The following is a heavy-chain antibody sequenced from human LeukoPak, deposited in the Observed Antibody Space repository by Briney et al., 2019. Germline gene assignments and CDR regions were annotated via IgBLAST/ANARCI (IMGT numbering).Heavy chain of an antibody. J-gene: IGHJ4*02. CDR1: GGYFNGYY. Sequence: SEALSLTCAVYGGYFNGYYWRWGRPPPGKGGGWIGEINYSGSTNYNPSLKSRVTISLDTSKNQFSLKLSSVTAADTAVYYCASALHFGYDSSGYYTRWGQGTLVTVSS. CDR3: ASALHFGYDSSGYYTR. V-gene: IGHV4-34*01. D-gene: IGHD3-22*01. CDR2: INYSGST.